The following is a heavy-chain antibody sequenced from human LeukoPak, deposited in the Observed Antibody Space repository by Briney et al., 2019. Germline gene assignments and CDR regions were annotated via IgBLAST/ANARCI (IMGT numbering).Heavy chain of an antibody. J-gene: IGHJ4*02. CDR2: IYYSGNT. D-gene: IGHD3/OR15-3a*01. CDR1: SGSLSNYY. V-gene: IGHV4-39*01. Sequence: SETLSLTCTVSSGSLSNYYWAWIRQPPGKGLEWIGSIYYSGNTYYNASLKSQVSISIDTSKNQFSLKLTSVTAADTAVYYCARQTGSGLFILPGGQGTLVTVSS. CDR3: ARQTGSGLFILP.